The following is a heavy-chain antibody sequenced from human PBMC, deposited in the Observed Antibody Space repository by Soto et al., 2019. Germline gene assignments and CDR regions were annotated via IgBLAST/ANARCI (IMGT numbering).Heavy chain of an antibody. V-gene: IGHV4-59*01. CDR3: ARVGVLWFGELGYFDY. Sequence: QVQLQESGPGLVKPSETLSLTCTVSGGSISSYYWSWIRQPPGKGLEWIGYIYYSGSTNYNPSLKSRVTISVDTSKNQLSLKLSSVTAADTAVYYCARVGVLWFGELGYFDYWGQGTLVTVSS. J-gene: IGHJ4*02. D-gene: IGHD3-10*01. CDR2: IYYSGST. CDR1: GGSISSYY.